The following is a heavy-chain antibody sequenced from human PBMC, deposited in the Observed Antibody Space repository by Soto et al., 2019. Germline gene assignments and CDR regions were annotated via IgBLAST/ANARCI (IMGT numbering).Heavy chain of an antibody. Sequence: ASVKVSCKASGYTFTSYYMHWVRQAPGQGLERMGKINPSGGSTSYAQKFQGRVTMTRDTSTSTVYMELSSLRSEDTAVYYCAVPLRFLEWSNPKYGMDVWGQGTTVTVSS. CDR2: INPSGGST. D-gene: IGHD3-3*01. CDR1: GYTFTSYY. V-gene: IGHV1-46*01. J-gene: IGHJ6*02. CDR3: AVPLRFLEWSNPKYGMDV.